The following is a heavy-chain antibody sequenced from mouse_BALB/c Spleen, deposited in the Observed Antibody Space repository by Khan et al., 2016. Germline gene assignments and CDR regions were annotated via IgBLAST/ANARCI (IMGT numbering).Heavy chain of an antibody. D-gene: IGHD1-1*01. Sequence: QVQLQQSGAELAKPGASVKMSCKASGYTFTSYWMHWVKQRPGQGLEWIGYINPSTGYTEYNQKFKDKATLTADKSSSTAYMQLSSLTSEGSAVYYWANYYGSSYYAMDYWVQGTSVTVSS. CDR3: ANYYGSSYYAMDY. CDR2: INPSTGYT. J-gene: IGHJ4*01. V-gene: IGHV1-7*01. CDR1: GYTFTSYW.